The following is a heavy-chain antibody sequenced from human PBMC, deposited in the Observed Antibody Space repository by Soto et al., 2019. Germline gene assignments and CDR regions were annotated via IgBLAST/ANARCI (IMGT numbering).Heavy chain of an antibody. CDR2: ISGSGGST. V-gene: IGHV3-23*01. CDR3: AGSSDWYAWFDP. D-gene: IGHD6-19*01. CDR1: GFTFSSYA. J-gene: IGHJ5*02. Sequence: EVQLLESGGGLVQPGGSLRLSCAASGFTFSSYAMSWVRQAPGKGLEWVSAISGSGGSTYYADSVKGRFTISRDNSNSTLYLRMNSLRAEDTAVYYCAGSSDWYAWFDPWGQGTLVTVSS.